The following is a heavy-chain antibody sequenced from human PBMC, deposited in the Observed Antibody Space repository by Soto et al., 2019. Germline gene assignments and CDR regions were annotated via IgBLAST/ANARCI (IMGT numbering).Heavy chain of an antibody. D-gene: IGHD2-21*02. Sequence: QVQLVQSGAEEKKPGASVKVSCKASGYTFTSYALHWVRQAPGQRLEWMGWINAGNGNTKYSHKFQGRVTITRDTSANTAYMELSSLRSEDTAVYYCARSIVVVTAIDYWGQGTMVTGSS. J-gene: IGHJ4*02. CDR2: INAGNGNT. V-gene: IGHV1-3*05. CDR1: GYTFTSYA. CDR3: ARSIVVVTAIDY.